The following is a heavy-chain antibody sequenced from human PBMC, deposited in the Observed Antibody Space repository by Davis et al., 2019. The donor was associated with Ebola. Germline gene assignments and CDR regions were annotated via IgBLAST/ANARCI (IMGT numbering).Heavy chain of an antibody. V-gene: IGHV4-39*01. Sequence: MLSETLSLTCTVSGGSISSSNYFWGWIRQPPGKGPEWIGSIYYDGTTYCNPSLKSRVTISVDTSKNQFSLKLTSVTAADTAMYYCARALNPYSIGWYYFHYWGQGTLVTVSS. D-gene: IGHD6-19*01. CDR1: GGSISSSNYF. CDR3: ARALNPYSIGWYYFHY. CDR2: IYYDGTT. J-gene: IGHJ4*02.